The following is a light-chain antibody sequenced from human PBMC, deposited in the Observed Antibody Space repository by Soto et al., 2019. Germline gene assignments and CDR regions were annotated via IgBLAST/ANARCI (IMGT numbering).Light chain of an antibody. CDR2: DAS. J-gene: IGKJ4*02. V-gene: IGKV3-11*01. CDR1: QSVSSY. Sequence: EIVLTQSPATLSLSPGERATLSCRASQSVSSYLAWYHQKPGQAPRLLIYDASNRATGIPARFSGSGSGTDFTLTISSLEPEDFAVYYWQQSSHWPGFGGGTKVEIK. CDR3: QQSSHWPG.